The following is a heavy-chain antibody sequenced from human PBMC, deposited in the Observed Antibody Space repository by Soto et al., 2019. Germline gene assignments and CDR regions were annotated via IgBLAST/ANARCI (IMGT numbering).Heavy chain of an antibody. CDR1: GYTFTGYY. V-gene: IGHV1-2*04. J-gene: IGHJ6*02. Sequence: ASVKVSCKASGYTFTGYYMHWVRQAPGQGLEWMGWINPNSGGTNYAQKFQGWVTMTRDTSISTAYMELSRLRSDDTAVYYCARVPTSSQYGMDVWGQGTTVTVSS. CDR3: ARVPTSSQYGMDV. CDR2: INPNSGGT.